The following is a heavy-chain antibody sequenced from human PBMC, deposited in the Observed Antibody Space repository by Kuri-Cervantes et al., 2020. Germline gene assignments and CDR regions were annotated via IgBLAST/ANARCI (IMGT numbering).Heavy chain of an antibody. V-gene: IGHV3-48*04. J-gene: IGHJ4*02. D-gene: IGHD1/OR15-1a*01. CDR2: LSTSSATT. CDR3: ATVGRAGTPVSV. CDR1: GFSLSTYS. Sequence: GESLKISCAASGFSLSTYSMHWVRQAPGKGLEWVSYLSTSSATTHYADSVQGRFTTSKDNAKNSLYLQMNSLGAEDTAVYSCATVGRAGTPVSVWGQGLLVTVSS.